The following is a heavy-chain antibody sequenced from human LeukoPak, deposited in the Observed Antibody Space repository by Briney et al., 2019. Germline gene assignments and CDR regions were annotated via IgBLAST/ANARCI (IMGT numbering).Heavy chain of an antibody. CDR2: IYYSGST. V-gene: IGHV4-59*01. Sequence: SETLSLTCTVSGGSISSYYWSWIRQPPGKGLEWIGYIYYSGSTNYNPSLKSRVTISVDTSKDQFSLKLSSVTAADTAVYYCARERVDGGQDYWGQGTLVTVSS. CDR1: GGSISSYY. CDR3: ARERVDGGQDY. D-gene: IGHD4-23*01. J-gene: IGHJ4*02.